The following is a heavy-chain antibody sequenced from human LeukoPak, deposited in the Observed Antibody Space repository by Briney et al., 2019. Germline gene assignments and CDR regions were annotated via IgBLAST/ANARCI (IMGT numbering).Heavy chain of an antibody. D-gene: IGHD3-10*01. CDR1: GGTFSSYA. CDR2: IIPILGIA. Sequence: SVKVSCKASGGTFSSYAISWVRQAPGQGLEWMGRIIPILGIANYAQKFQGRVTITADKSTSTAYMELSSLRSEDTAVYYCARDRLRGSLNWFDPWGQGTLVTVSS. V-gene: IGHV1-69*04. J-gene: IGHJ5*02. CDR3: ARDRLRGSLNWFDP.